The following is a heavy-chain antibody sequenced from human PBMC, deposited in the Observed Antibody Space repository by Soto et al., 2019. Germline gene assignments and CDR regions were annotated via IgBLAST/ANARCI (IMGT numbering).Heavy chain of an antibody. D-gene: IGHD1-26*01. CDR2: IIPIFGTA. CDR3: ARHPVSGSYAYYYGMDV. CDR1: GGTFSSYA. J-gene: IGHJ6*02. V-gene: IGHV1-69*12. Sequence: QVQLVQSGAEVKKPGSSVKVSCKASGGTFSSYAISWVRQAPGQGLEWMGGIIPIFGTANYAQKFQGRVTITADESTSKAYMELSRLRSEDTAVYYCARHPVSGSYAYYYGMDVWGQGTTVTVSS.